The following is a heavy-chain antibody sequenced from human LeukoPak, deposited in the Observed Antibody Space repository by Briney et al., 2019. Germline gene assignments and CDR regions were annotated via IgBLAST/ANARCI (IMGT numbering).Heavy chain of an antibody. D-gene: IGHD5-12*01. CDR3: ARDVQVATIYPLDY. Sequence: GGSLRLSCAASGFTFSCYAMSWVRQAPGKGLGWVSSISGSGGSTYYADSVKGRFTISRDNSKNSLYLQMNSLRAEDTAVYYCARDVQVATIYPLDYWGQGTLVTVSS. V-gene: IGHV3-23*01. J-gene: IGHJ4*02. CDR2: ISGSGGST. CDR1: GFTFSCYA.